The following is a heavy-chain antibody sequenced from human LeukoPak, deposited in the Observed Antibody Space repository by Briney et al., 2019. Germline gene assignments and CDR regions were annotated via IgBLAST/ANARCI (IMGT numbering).Heavy chain of an antibody. J-gene: IGHJ4*02. Sequence: SVKVSCKASGGTFSSYAISWVRQAPGQGLEWMGRIIPILGIANYAQKFQGRVTVTADKSTSTAYMELSSLRSEDTAVYYCAIFGGMTSYYFDYWGQGTLVTVSS. V-gene: IGHV1-69*04. CDR2: IIPILGIA. CDR3: AIFGGMTSYYFDY. D-gene: IGHD3-3*01. CDR1: GGTFSSYA.